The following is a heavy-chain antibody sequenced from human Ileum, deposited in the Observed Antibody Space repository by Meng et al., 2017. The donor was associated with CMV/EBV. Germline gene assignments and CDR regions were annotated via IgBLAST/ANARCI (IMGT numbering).Heavy chain of an antibody. D-gene: IGHD2-2*02. CDR1: GYTFIGYY. CDR2: INPNSGDA. Sequence: ASVKVSCKTSGYTFIGYYIHWVRQAPGQGLEWMGWINPNSGDANSAQRFQGRVTMTGDTSISTVYMELSRLTSDDTAVYFCARDISTAIPNYYAMDVWGQGTSVTGSS. V-gene: IGHV1-2*02. CDR3: ARDISTAIPNYYAMDV. J-gene: IGHJ6*01.